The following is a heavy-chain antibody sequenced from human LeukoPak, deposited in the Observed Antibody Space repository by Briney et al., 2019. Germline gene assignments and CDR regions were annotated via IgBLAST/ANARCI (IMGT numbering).Heavy chain of an antibody. CDR1: GFTFSSYG. J-gene: IGHJ4*02. CDR3: ASLYGSGSYSRSRRHY. Sequence: PGGSLRLSCAASGFTFSSYGMHWVRQAPGKGLEWVAVISYDGSNKYYADSVKGRFTISRDNSKNTLYLQMNSLRAEDTAVYYCASLYGSGSYSRSRRHYWGQGTLVTVSS. V-gene: IGHV3-30*03. CDR2: ISYDGSNK. D-gene: IGHD3-10*01.